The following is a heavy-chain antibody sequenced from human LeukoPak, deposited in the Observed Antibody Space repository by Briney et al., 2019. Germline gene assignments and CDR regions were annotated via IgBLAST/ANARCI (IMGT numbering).Heavy chain of an antibody. Sequence: ASVKVSCKASGYTFTGYYMHWVRQAPGQGLEWMGWINPNSGGTNYAQKFQGRVTMTRDTSISTAYMELSRLRSDDTAVYYCAREGGSSSWYFDLWGRGTLVTVSS. CDR3: AREGGSSSWYFDL. CDR2: INPNSGGT. J-gene: IGHJ2*01. D-gene: IGHD6-6*01. V-gene: IGHV1-2*02. CDR1: GYTFTGYY.